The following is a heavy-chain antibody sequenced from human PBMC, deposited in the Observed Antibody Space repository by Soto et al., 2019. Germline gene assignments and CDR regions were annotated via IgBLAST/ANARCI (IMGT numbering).Heavy chain of an antibody. V-gene: IGHV4-59*01. CDR1: GGSISSYY. Sequence: QVQLQESGPGLVKPSETLSLTCTVSGGSISSYYWSWIRQPPGKGLEWIGYIYYSGSTNYNPSLKSRVTISVDTSKNQFSLKLSSVTAADTAVYYCARMVRGVKYFDYWGQGTLVTVSS. CDR3: ARMVRGVKYFDY. D-gene: IGHD3-10*01. CDR2: IYYSGST. J-gene: IGHJ4*02.